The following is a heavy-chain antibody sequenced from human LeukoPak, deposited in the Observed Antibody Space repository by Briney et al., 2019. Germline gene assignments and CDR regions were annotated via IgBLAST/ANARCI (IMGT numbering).Heavy chain of an antibody. D-gene: IGHD3-16*02. Sequence: SETLSLTCTVSGGSISSGSYYWSWIRQPAGKGLEWIGRIYTSGSTNYNPSLKSRVTISVDTSKNQFSLKLSSVTAADTAVYYCARVDGYVWGSYRRYYFDYWGQGTLVTVSS. CDR1: GGSISSGSYY. CDR3: ARVDGYVWGSYRRYYFDY. V-gene: IGHV4-61*02. CDR2: IYTSGST. J-gene: IGHJ4*02.